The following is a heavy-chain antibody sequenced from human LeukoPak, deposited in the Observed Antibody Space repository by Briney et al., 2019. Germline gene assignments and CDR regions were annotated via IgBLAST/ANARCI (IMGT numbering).Heavy chain of an antibody. D-gene: IGHD3-10*01. CDR1: GGTFSSYA. Sequence: SLKLSCTASGGTFSSYAISWVRQAPGQELDSMGGIIPIFGTANYAQKFHGRVTITAHESTSTAYMELSSLRSEGTAVYYCARVTWFGEIIGPLDYWGQGTLVTVSS. CDR2: IIPIFGTA. V-gene: IGHV1-69*01. J-gene: IGHJ4*02. CDR3: ARVTWFGEIIGPLDY.